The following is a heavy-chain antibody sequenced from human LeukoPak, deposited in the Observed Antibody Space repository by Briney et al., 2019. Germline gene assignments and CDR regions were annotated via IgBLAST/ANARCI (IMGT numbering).Heavy chain of an antibody. J-gene: IGHJ3*02. V-gene: IGHV6-1*01. D-gene: IGHD4-17*01. CDR1: GYSVSSNSAP. CDR3: ARDRRDYGDPDAFDI. Sequence: SQTLSLTCAISGYSVSSNSAPWNWIRQSPSSGLEWLGRTYYRSKWYNDYAVSVKSRITINPDTSKNQFSLQLNSVSPEDTAVYYCARDRRDYGDPDAFDIWGQGTMVTVSS. CDR2: TYYRSKWYN.